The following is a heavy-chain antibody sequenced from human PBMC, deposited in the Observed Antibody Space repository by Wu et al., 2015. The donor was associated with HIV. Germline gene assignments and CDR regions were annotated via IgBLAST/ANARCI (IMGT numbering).Heavy chain of an antibody. CDR1: GGTFNSYA. V-gene: IGHV1-69*12. D-gene: IGHD3-22*01. CDR3: ARGGYYDSSGYYFYYYHMDV. Sequence: QVQLVQSGAEVKKPGSSVKVSCKASGGTFNSYAITWVRQAPGQGLEWMGGIIPIFGTANYAQKFQGRVTITADESTSTAYMELSSLRSEDTAVYYCARGGYYDSSGYYFYYYHMDVWGKGTTVIVSS. CDR2: IIPIFGTA. J-gene: IGHJ6*03.